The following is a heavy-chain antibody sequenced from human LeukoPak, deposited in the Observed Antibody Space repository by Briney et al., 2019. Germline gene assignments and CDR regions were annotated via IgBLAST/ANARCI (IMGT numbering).Heavy chain of an antibody. V-gene: IGHV4-59*01. J-gene: IGHJ5*01. D-gene: IGHD2-8*01. Sequence: SETLSLTCTVSGASISSSNWNWIRQPPGQGLEWLGYITHSGGTNYNPSLKSRITISMHTSKNHFSLKLTSVTAADTAFYYCARDSVYATNWYDPWGQGILVTGSS. CDR1: GASISSSN. CDR3: ARDSVYATNWYDP. CDR2: ITHSGGT.